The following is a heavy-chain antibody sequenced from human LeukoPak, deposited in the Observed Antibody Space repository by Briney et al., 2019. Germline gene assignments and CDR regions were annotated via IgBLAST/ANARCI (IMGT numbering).Heavy chain of an antibody. J-gene: IGHJ3*02. CDR3: ARDPEQLVLHDAFDI. D-gene: IGHD6-6*01. CDR2: ISSSSSYI. Sequence: PGGSLRLSCAASGFTFSSYSMNWVRQAPGKGLEWVSSISSSSSYIYYADSVKGRFTISRDNAKNSLYLQMNSLRAEDTAVYYCARDPEQLVLHDAFDIWGQGTMVTVSS. CDR1: GFTFSSYS. V-gene: IGHV3-21*01.